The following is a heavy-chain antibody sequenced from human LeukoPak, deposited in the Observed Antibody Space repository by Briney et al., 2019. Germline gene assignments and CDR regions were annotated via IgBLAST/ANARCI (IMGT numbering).Heavy chain of an antibody. J-gene: IGHJ6*02. Sequence: SQTLSLTCTVSGGSISSGGYSWSWIRQHPGKGLEWIGEINHSGSTNYNPSLKSRVTISVDTSKNQFSLKLSSVTAADTAVYYCARGSYSSGWYIQPYGMDVWGQGTTVTVSS. V-gene: IGHV4-30-2*01. D-gene: IGHD6-19*01. CDR1: GGSISSGGYS. CDR2: INHSGST. CDR3: ARGSYSSGWYIQPYGMDV.